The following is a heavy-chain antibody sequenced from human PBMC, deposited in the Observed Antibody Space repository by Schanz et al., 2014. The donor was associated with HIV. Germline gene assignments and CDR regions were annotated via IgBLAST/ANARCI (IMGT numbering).Heavy chain of an antibody. V-gene: IGHV4-34*01. D-gene: IGHD3-16*01. CDR1: GGSFSGDY. Sequence: QVQLQQWGAGLLKPSETLSLTCAVYGGSFSGDYWTWLRQSPGKALEWIGEINDSGRASINPALKGRVTMSVATSKTQFSLKLSSVTAADTAFYYCAKDGGRMGGQRQLFAYWGHGTLVTVSS. CDR3: AKDGGRMGGQRQLFAY. CDR2: INDSGRA. J-gene: IGHJ4*03.